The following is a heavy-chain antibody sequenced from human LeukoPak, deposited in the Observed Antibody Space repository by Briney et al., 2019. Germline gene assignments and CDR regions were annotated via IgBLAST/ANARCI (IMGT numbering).Heavy chain of an antibody. V-gene: IGHV3-48*03. Sequence: GGSLRLXCAASGFTFSSYEMKWVRQAPGKGLEWVSYISSSGSTIYYADSVKGRFTISRDNAKNSLYLQMNSLRAEDTAVYYCARSIAVAGDAFDIWGQGTMVTVSS. CDR3: ARSIAVAGDAFDI. D-gene: IGHD6-19*01. CDR1: GFTFSSYE. J-gene: IGHJ3*02. CDR2: ISSSGSTI.